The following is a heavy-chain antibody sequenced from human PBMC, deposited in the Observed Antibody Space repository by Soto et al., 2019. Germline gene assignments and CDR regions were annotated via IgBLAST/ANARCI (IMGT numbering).Heavy chain of an antibody. CDR3: ARASIAVAGQYYGMDV. CDR2: INPNSGGT. J-gene: IGHJ6*02. D-gene: IGHD6-19*01. Sequence: ASVKVSCKASGYTFTGYYMHWVRQAPGQGLEWMGWINPNSGGTNYAQKIQGWVTMTRDTSISTAYMELSRLRSDDTAVYYCARASIAVAGQYYGMDVWGQGTTVTVSS. V-gene: IGHV1-2*04. CDR1: GYTFTGYY.